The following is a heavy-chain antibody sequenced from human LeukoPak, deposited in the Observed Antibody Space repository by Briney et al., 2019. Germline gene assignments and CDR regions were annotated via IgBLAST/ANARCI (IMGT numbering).Heavy chain of an antibody. CDR1: GYSFTSYW. Sequence: GESLKISCKGSGYSFTSYWIGWVRQMPGKGLEWMGIIYPGDSDTRYSPSFQGQVTISADKSISTAYLQWSSLKASDTAMYYCARSPLYCGGDCLYFDLWGRGTLVTVSS. J-gene: IGHJ2*01. D-gene: IGHD2-21*02. CDR2: IYPGDSDT. CDR3: ARSPLYCGGDCLYFDL. V-gene: IGHV5-51*01.